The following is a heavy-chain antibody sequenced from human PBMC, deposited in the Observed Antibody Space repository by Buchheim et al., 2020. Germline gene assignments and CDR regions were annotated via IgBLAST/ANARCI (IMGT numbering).Heavy chain of an antibody. D-gene: IGHD3-10*01. V-gene: IGHV4-30-4*01. Sequence: QVQLQESGPGLVKPSQTLSLACTVSGASISYGDYYWSWIRQPPGKGLEWIGYISYSGNTYYNPSLKSRVTISVDTSKNQFSLRLSSVTAADTAVYYCGRYMGSGSRFDYWGQGTL. CDR2: ISYSGNT. J-gene: IGHJ4*02. CDR3: GRYMGSGSRFDY. CDR1: GASISYGDYY.